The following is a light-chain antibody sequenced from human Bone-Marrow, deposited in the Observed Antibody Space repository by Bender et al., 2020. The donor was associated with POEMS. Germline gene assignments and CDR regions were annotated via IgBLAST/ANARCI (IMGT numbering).Light chain of an antibody. J-gene: IGLJ1*01. CDR3: SSFTTSDSYV. CDR2: HVR. Sequence: QSALTQPASVSGSPGQSISISCTGSSTDIGYSNYVSWYQQHPGEAPQLILFHVRNRPSGVSIRFSGSQSGNTASLTISNLQPEDEADYYCSSFTTSDSYVFGAGTKVTVL. V-gene: IGLV2-14*03. CDR1: STDIGYSNY.